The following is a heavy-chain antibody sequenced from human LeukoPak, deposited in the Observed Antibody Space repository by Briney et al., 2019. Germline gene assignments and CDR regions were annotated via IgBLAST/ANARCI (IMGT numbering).Heavy chain of an antibody. CDR2: IYYSGST. J-gene: IGHJ5*02. Sequence: SETLSLTCTVSGGSISSYYWSWIRKPPPQGLEWIGYIYYSGSTNYNPSLKSRVTISVDTSKNQFSLKLSSVTAADTAVYYCARRGPLSGWFDPWGQGTLVTVSS. CDR1: GGSISSYY. D-gene: IGHD3-10*01. CDR3: ARRGPLSGWFDP. V-gene: IGHV4-59*01.